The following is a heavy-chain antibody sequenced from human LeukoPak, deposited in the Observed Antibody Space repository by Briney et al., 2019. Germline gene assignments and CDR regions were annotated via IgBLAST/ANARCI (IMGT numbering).Heavy chain of an antibody. CDR1: GFSVSTYE. Sequence: GGSLRLSCAAPGFSVSTYEMIWVRQAPGKGLECVSYISSSGTTISYADSVEGRFTISRDNAKNSLYLEMNSLRVEDTAVYYCARGRPEFFGSGTYLNDWGQGTLVTVSS. D-gene: IGHD3-10*01. CDR3: ARGRPEFFGSGTYLND. V-gene: IGHV3-48*03. J-gene: IGHJ4*02. CDR2: ISSSGTTI.